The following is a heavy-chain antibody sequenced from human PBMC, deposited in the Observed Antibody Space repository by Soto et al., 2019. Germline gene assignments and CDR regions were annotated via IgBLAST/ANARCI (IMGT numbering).Heavy chain of an antibody. CDR1: GGSISSGGYY. J-gene: IGHJ6*02. V-gene: IGHV4-31*03. CDR2: IYYSGST. D-gene: IGHD6-13*01. CDR3: ARETLASAAAGTGRLYYYGMDV. Sequence: SETLSLTCTVSGGSISSGGYYWSWIRQHPGKGLEWIGYIYYSGSTYYNPSLKSRVTISVDTSKNQFSLKLSSVTAADTAVYYCARETLASAAAGTGRLYYYGMDVWGQGTTVTVS.